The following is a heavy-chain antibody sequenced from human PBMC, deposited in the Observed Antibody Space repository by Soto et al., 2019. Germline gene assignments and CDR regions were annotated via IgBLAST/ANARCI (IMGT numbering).Heavy chain of an antibody. CDR2: ISYGGSNK. J-gene: IGHJ6*02. CDR3: ARDLGYGSGWTHYYYYGMDV. Sequence: HPGGSLRLSCAASGFTFSSYAMHWVRQAPGKGLEWVAVISYGGSNKYYADSVKGRFTISRDNSKNTLYLQMNSLRAEDTAVYYCARDLGYGSGWTHYYYYGMDVWGQGTTVTVSS. D-gene: IGHD6-19*01. CDR1: GFTFSSYA. V-gene: IGHV3-30-3*01.